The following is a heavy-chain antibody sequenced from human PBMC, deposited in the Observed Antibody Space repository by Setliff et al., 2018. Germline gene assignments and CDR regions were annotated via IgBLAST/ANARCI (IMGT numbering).Heavy chain of an antibody. Sequence: GASVKVSCKASGYTFATYGISWVRQAPGQGLEWMGWISPYNSNTNYAQNFQGRVTMTTDTSTSTAYMELRSLRSDDTAMYYCARDLSTTGMTRSWYYFDYWGQGTLVTVSS. CDR2: ISPYNSNT. J-gene: IGHJ4*02. CDR3: ARDLSTTGMTRSWYYFDY. D-gene: IGHD4-17*01. V-gene: IGHV1-18*01. CDR1: GYTFATYG.